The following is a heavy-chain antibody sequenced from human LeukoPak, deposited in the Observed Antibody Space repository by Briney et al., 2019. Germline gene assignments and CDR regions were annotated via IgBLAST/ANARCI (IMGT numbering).Heavy chain of an antibody. CDR1: GYTFTNYG. D-gene: IGHD2-2*01. Sequence: ASVKVSCKASGYTFTNYGISWVRQAAGQGLEWMGWISADNGNTNYAQKLQGRVTMTTDTSTNTAYMELRSLRSDDTAVYYCARDLRGYCSGTSCYRSLFDPWGQGTLVTVSS. CDR2: ISADNGNT. J-gene: IGHJ5*02. CDR3: ARDLRGYCSGTSCYRSLFDP. V-gene: IGHV1-18*01.